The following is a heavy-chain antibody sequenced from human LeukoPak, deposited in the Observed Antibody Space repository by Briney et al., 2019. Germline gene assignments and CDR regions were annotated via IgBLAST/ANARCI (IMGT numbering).Heavy chain of an antibody. Sequence: ASVKVSCKASGYTFTGYYKHWVRQAPGQGLEWMGWINPNSGGTNYAQKFQGWVTMTTDTSTSTAYMELRSLRSDDTAVYYCARVGCSSGWFREKRNDYFDYWGQGTLVTVSS. CDR3: ARVGCSSGWFREKRNDYFDY. CDR1: GYTFTGYY. V-gene: IGHV1-2*04. D-gene: IGHD6-19*01. CDR2: INPNSGGT. J-gene: IGHJ4*02.